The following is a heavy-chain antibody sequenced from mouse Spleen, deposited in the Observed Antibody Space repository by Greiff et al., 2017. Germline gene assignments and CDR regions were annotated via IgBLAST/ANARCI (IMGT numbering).Heavy chain of an antibody. CDR3: ASRRYGNYVWYFDV. CDR1: GYSFTGYY. CDR2: INPSTGGT. J-gene: IGHJ1*01. D-gene: IGHD2-10*02. Sequence: VQLQQSGPELVKPGASVKISCKASGYSFTGYYMNWVKQSPEKSLEWIGEINPSTGGTTYNQKFKAKATLTVDKSSSTAYMQLKSLTSEDSAVYYCASRRYGNYVWYFDVWGAGTTVTVSS. V-gene: IGHV1-42*01.